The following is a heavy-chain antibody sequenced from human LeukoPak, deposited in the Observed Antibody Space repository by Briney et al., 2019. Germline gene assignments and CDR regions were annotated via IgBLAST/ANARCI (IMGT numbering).Heavy chain of an antibody. CDR2: IRYDGSNK. CDR3: AKEDSSSWSPNTDAFDI. V-gene: IGHV3-30*02. Sequence: GGSLRLSCAASGFTFDDYAMHWVRQAPGKGLECVAFIRYDGSNKYYADSVKGRFTISRDNSKNTLYLQMNSLRAEDTAVYYCAKEDSSSWSPNTDAFDIWGQGTMVTVSS. D-gene: IGHD6-13*01. J-gene: IGHJ3*02. CDR1: GFTFDDYA.